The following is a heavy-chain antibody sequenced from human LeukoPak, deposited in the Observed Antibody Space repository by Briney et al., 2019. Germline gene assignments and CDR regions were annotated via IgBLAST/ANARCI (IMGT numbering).Heavy chain of an antibody. CDR3: AINPGDYLVTLDS. D-gene: IGHD5-18*01. CDR2: IIPIFGTA. Sequence: SVKVSCKASGGTFSSYAISWVRQAPGQGLEWRGGIIPIFGTANYAQKFQGRVTITADESTSTAYMELSSLRSEDTAVYDCAINPGDYLVTLDSWGKGTLVTVP. CDR1: GGTFSSYA. V-gene: IGHV1-69*01. J-gene: IGHJ4*02.